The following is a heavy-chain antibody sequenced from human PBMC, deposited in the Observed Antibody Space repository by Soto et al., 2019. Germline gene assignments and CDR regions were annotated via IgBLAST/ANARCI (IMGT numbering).Heavy chain of an antibody. D-gene: IGHD4-4*01. Sequence: SETLSLTCAVYGGSFSGYYWSWIRQPPGKGLEWIGETNHSGSTNYNPSLKSRVTISVDTSKNQFSLKLSSVTAADTAVYYCARPRSRFYSNYAGRLFDYWGQGTLVTVSS. V-gene: IGHV4-34*01. J-gene: IGHJ4*02. CDR2: TNHSGST. CDR1: GGSFSGYY. CDR3: ARPRSRFYSNYAGRLFDY.